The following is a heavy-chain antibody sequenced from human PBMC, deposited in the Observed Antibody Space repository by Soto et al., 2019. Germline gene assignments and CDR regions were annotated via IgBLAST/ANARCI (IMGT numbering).Heavy chain of an antibody. J-gene: IGHJ4*02. CDR2: ISYDGSNK. V-gene: IGHV3-30-3*01. CDR3: ARDSEPTMIVVVITSYPDY. Sequence: GGSLRLSCAASGFTFSSYAMHWVRQAPGKGLEWVAVISYDGSNKYYADSVKGRFTISRDNSKNTLYLQMNSLRAEDTAVYYCARDSEPTMIVVVITSYPDYWGQGTLVTVSS. CDR1: GFTFSSYA. D-gene: IGHD3-22*01.